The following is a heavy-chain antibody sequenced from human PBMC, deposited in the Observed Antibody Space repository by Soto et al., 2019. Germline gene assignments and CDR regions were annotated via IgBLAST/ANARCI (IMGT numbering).Heavy chain of an antibody. V-gene: IGHV1-3*01. D-gene: IGHD4-4*01. Sequence: QVHLVQSGAEVKKPGASMKVSCKASGYTFTSYSIHWVRQAPGQRLEWMGWINAGSGAAVYSQKFLGGVTITRDTSATTVYMELSSLTSEDTAVYYCARDRYSTYDYWGQGSLVTVSS. CDR1: GYTFTSYS. J-gene: IGHJ4*02. CDR3: ARDRYSTYDY. CDR2: INAGSGAA.